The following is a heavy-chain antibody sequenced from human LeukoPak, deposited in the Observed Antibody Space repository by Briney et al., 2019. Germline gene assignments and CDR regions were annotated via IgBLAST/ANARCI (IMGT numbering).Heavy chain of an antibody. D-gene: IGHD3-22*01. CDR3: ARVLTRTTMIVVAALGY. Sequence: GASVKVSCKASGYTFTGYYMHWVRQAPGQGLEWMGWINPNSGGTNYAQKFQGRVTMTRDTSISTAYMELSRLRSDDTAVYYCARVLTRTTMIVVAALGYWGQGTLVTVSS. CDR1: GYTFTGYY. J-gene: IGHJ4*02. V-gene: IGHV1-2*02. CDR2: INPNSGGT.